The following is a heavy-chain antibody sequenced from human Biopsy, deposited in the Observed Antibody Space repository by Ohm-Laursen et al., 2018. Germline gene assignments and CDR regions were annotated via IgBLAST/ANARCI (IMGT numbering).Heavy chain of an antibody. CDR3: STMATF. CDR2: IKSESDGGTT. CDR1: GFTFHTYA. J-gene: IGHJ4*02. V-gene: IGHV3-15*01. Sequence: GSLRLSCSASGFTFHTYAMNWVRQAPGKGLEWVGRIKSESDGGTTDYAGPVTGRFTISRDDSKNTLYVQMNSLKTEDTAVYYCSTMATFWGQGTLVTVSS. D-gene: IGHD3-16*01.